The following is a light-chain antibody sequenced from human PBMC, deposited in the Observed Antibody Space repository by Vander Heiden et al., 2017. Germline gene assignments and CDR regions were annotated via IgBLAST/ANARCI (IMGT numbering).Light chain of an antibody. J-gene: IGLJ2*01. CDR1: SSDVGGFNY. V-gene: IGLV2-14*01. Sequence: QSALTQPASVSGSPGQSITISCTGTSSDVGGFNYVSWYQQHPGKAPKFMIYDVSNRPSGVSNRCSGSKSGNTASLTISGLQAEDEADYYCSSYTSSNTLVFGGGTKLTVL. CDR2: DVS. CDR3: SSYTSSNTLV.